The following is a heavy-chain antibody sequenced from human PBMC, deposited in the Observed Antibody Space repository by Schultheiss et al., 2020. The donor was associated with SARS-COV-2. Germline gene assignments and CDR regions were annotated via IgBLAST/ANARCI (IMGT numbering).Heavy chain of an antibody. V-gene: IGHV3-48*04. J-gene: IGHJ4*02. D-gene: IGHD5-12*01. CDR3: ARPGPTIGVVDY. Sequence: GESLKISCSASGFTFSTYNMNWVRQAPGKGLEWVSYISTGSWTIYYADSVKGRFTISRDNAKNSLYLQMNSLRAEDTAVYYCARPGPTIGVVDYWGQGTLVTVSS. CDR2: ISTGSWTI. CDR1: GFTFSTYN.